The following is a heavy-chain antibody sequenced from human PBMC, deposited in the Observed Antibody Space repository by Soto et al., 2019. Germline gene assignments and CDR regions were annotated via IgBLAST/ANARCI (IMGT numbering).Heavy chain of an antibody. CDR1: GFTFSSYW. Sequence: EVQLVESGGGLVQPGGSLRLSCAASGFTFSSYWMSWVRQAPGKGLEWVANIKQDGSEKYYVDSVKGRFTISRDNAKNALYLQMNSLRAEDTAVYYCAGAVGEVVVVAATPGGGAFDIWGQGTMVTVSS. J-gene: IGHJ3*02. V-gene: IGHV3-7*03. D-gene: IGHD2-15*01. CDR2: IKQDGSEK. CDR3: AGAVGEVVVVAATPGGGAFDI.